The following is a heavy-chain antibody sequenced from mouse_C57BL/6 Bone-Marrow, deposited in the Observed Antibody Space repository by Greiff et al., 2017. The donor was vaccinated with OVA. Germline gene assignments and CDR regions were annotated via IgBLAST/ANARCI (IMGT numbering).Heavy chain of an antibody. V-gene: IGHV1-26*01. D-gene: IGHD1-3*01. CDR3: ARLYEGAMDY. Sequence: VQLQQSGPELVKPGASVKISCKASGYTFTDYYMNWVKQSHGKSLEWIGDINPNNGGTSYNQKFKGKATLTVDKSSSTAYMELRSLTSEDSAVYYCARLYEGAMDYWGQGTSVTVSS. CDR1: GYTFTDYY. CDR2: INPNNGGT. J-gene: IGHJ4*01.